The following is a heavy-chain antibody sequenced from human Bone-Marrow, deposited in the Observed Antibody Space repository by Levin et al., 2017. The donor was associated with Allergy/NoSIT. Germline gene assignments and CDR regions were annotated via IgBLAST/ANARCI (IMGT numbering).Heavy chain of an antibody. Sequence: LSLTCAASGFTFSSYSMNWVRQAPGKGLEWVSSISSSSSYIYYADSVKGRFTISRDNAKNSLYLQMNSLRAEDTAVYYCARDHVLMVYDAGDNWFDPWGQGTLVTVSS. CDR2: ISSSSSYI. CDR1: GFTFSSYS. CDR3: ARDHVLMVYDAGDNWFDP. J-gene: IGHJ5*02. D-gene: IGHD2-8*01. V-gene: IGHV3-21*01.